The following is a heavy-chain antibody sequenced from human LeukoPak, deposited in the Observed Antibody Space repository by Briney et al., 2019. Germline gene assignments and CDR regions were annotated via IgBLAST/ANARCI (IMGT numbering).Heavy chain of an antibody. J-gene: IGHJ4*02. V-gene: IGHV3-53*01. CDR1: GFTVSSNY. Sequence: EGSLRLSCAASGFTVSSNYMNWVRQAPGKGLEWVSVIYSGGSTHYADSVKGRFTISRDNSKNTLYLQMNSLRAEDTAVYYCARAGPPYYDFWSGHDYWGQGTLVTVSS. D-gene: IGHD3-3*01. CDR2: IYSGGST. CDR3: ARAGPPYYDFWSGHDY.